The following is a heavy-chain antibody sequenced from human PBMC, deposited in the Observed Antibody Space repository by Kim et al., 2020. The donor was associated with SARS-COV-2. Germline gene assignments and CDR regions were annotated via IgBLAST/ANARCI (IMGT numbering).Heavy chain of an antibody. CDR3: AKGNYYYGSGSYYNEIHYYYGMDV. J-gene: IGHJ6*02. Sequence: SQTLSLTCAISGDSVSSNSAAWNWIRQSPSRGLEWLGRTYYRSKWYNDYAVSVKSRITINPDTSKNQFSLQLNSVTPEDTAVYYCAKGNYYYGSGSYYNEIHYYYGMDVWGQGTTVTVSS. CDR2: TYYRSKWYN. CDR1: GDSVSSNSAA. V-gene: IGHV6-1*01. D-gene: IGHD3-10*01.